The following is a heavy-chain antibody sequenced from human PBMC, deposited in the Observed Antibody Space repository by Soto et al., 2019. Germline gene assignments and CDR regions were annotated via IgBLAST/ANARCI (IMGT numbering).Heavy chain of an antibody. CDR3: VREQAVRTVSGADYFDY. D-gene: IGHD2-8*02. J-gene: IGHJ4*02. CDR2: VSPYNGNT. V-gene: IGHV1-18*01. Sequence: QVQLVQSGTEVKKPGASVKVTCTPSGYSFTSYGISWMRQAPGQGLEWLGWVSPYNGNTYSAQSLKGRLTMTTDTARGTVYMGLSALTINDTDIYYCVREQAVRTVSGADYFDYWGLGTLVAFS. CDR1: GYSFTSYG.